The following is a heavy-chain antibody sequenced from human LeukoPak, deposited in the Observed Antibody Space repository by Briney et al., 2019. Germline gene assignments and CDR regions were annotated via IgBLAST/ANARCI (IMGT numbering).Heavy chain of an antibody. V-gene: IGHV3-21*01. J-gene: IGHJ4*02. CDR1: GFNFIYYS. D-gene: IGHD1-1*01. Sequence: GGSLRLSCAASGFNFIYYSMKWVRHAPGKGLEWVSSISSSSGYLYYADSVKGRFTISRDNAKNSLYLQMNSLRAEDTAVYYCARLNSNLFDYWGQGTLVTVSS. CDR2: ISSSSGYL. CDR3: ARLNSNLFDY.